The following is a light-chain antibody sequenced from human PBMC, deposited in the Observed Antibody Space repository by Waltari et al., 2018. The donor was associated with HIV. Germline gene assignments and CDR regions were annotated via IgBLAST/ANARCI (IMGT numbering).Light chain of an antibody. CDR3: QSYDSSLSGNVV. CDR1: SSNIAAGYD. CDR2: GNS. J-gene: IGLJ2*01. V-gene: IGLV1-40*01. Sequence: QSVLTQPPSVSGAPGQRVTIPCTVSSSNIAAGYDVHWYQQLPGTAPKLLIYGNSNRPSGVPDRFSGSKSGTSASLAITGLQAEDEADYYCQSYDSSLSGNVVFGGGTKLTVL.